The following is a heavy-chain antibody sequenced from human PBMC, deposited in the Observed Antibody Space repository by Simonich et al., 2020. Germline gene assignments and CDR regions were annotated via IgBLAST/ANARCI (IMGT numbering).Heavy chain of an antibody. V-gene: IGHV3-72*01. CDR2: TRNKDNSYTT. CDR1: GFTFSDHY. J-gene: IGHJ3*02. Sequence: EVKLVESGGGLVQPGGSLRLSCAASGFTFSDHYMDWVSQAPGKGLELVGRTRNKDNSYTTEYAASVKGRFTISRDESKNALYLQMNSLKTEDTAVYYCARVGTRGAFDIWGQGTMVTVSS. CDR3: ARVGTRGAFDI. D-gene: IGHD7-27*01.